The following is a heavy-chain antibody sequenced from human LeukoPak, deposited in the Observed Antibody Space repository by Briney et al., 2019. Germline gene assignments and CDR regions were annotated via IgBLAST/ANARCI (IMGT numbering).Heavy chain of an antibody. CDR2: IKTDGTTT. CDR1: GFTFSDYW. Sequence: PGGSLRLSCAASGFTFSDYWMHWVRQAPGKGLVWVSRIKTDGTTTTYADSVKGRFTISRDNAKNTLYLEMTSLRAEDTAVYYCARSCGSDCYHKVLADYWGQGTLVTVSS. V-gene: IGHV3-74*03. J-gene: IGHJ4*02. D-gene: IGHD2-21*02. CDR3: ARSCGSDCYHKVLADY.